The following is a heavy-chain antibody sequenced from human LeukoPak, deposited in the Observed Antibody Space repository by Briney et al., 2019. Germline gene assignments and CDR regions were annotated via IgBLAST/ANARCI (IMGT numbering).Heavy chain of an antibody. CDR2: IRSKAYGGTT. Sequence: GGSLRLSCAASGFTFSDYYMSWIRQAPGKGLEWVGFIRSKAYGGTTEYAASVKGRFTISRDDSKSIAYLQMNSLKTEDTAVYYCTRLRYFDSFNWFDPWGQGTLVTVSS. D-gene: IGHD3-9*01. V-gene: IGHV3-49*03. CDR1: GFTFSDYY. CDR3: TRLRYFDSFNWFDP. J-gene: IGHJ5*02.